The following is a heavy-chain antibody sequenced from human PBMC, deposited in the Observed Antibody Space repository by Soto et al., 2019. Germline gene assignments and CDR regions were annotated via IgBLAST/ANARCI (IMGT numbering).Heavy chain of an antibody. CDR2: IYYSGST. Sequence: QVQLQESGPGLVKPSQTLSLTCTVSGGSISSGDYYWSWIRQPPGKGLEWIGYIYYSGSTYYNPSLKSRVTISADTSKNQFSLKLSSVTAADTAVYYCARDLPKYSGYDTVHAGMDVWGQGTTVTVSS. D-gene: IGHD5-12*01. V-gene: IGHV4-30-4*01. J-gene: IGHJ6*02. CDR3: ARDLPKYSGYDTVHAGMDV. CDR1: GGSISSGDYY.